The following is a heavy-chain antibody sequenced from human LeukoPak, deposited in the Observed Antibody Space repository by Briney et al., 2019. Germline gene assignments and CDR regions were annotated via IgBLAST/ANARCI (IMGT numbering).Heavy chain of an antibody. D-gene: IGHD2-2*01. Sequence: PSETLSLTCAVYGGSYSGYYWSWIRQPPGKGLEWIGEINHSGSTNYNPSLQSRVTISVDTSKNQFSLKLSSVTAADTAVYYCARSTPNYCSSTSCARDYWGQGTLVTVSS. CDR3: ARSTPNYCSSTSCARDY. J-gene: IGHJ4*02. CDR1: GGSYSGYY. V-gene: IGHV4-34*01. CDR2: INHSGST.